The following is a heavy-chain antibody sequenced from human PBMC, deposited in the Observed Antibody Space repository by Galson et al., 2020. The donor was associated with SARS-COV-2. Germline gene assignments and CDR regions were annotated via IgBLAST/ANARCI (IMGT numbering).Heavy chain of an antibody. D-gene: IGHD4-17*01. J-gene: IGHJ4*02. CDR1: GFTFSNFG. CDR2: VSYDGHVQ. Sequence: GGSLRLSCTASGFTFSNFGMHWVRQAPGKGLEWVAVVSYDGHVQFYGDSVKGRFTVSRDNSKNTVYLQMNSLRPEDTAVYYCAKSTTMTKSDGFDYWGQGTLVSVSS. V-gene: IGHV3-30*18. CDR3: AKSTTMTKSDGFDY.